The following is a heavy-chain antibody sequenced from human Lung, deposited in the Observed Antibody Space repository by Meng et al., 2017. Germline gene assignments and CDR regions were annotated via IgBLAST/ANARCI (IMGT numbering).Heavy chain of an antibody. D-gene: IGHD3-9*01. CDR2: INPNSGVT. J-gene: IGHJ4*02. V-gene: IGHV1-2*06. CDR3: ARFDPRAY. Sequence: QVQLGQARAEVKKTGASVKVSCKASGYTFTGYSIHWVRQAPGPGLEWMGRINPNSGVTNYAQKFEGRVTMTRDTSISTAYMELSRLRSDDTAVYYCARFDPRAYWGQGTLVTVSS. CDR1: GYTFTGYS.